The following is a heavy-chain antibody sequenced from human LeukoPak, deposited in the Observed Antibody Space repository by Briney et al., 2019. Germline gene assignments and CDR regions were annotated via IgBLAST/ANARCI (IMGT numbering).Heavy chain of an antibody. CDR3: ARPTTAVVAAYDY. CDR2: ISSSGGTM. V-gene: IGHV3-48*03. J-gene: IGHJ4*02. Sequence: GGSLRLSCAASGFNFNSFAMNWVRQAPGKGLEWVSYISSSGGTMYLLDSVKGRFTISRDNAKNSLYLQMDSLRPEDTAVYYCARPTTAVVAAYDYGGQGTLVAVSS. D-gene: IGHD1-1*01. CDR1: GFNFNSFA.